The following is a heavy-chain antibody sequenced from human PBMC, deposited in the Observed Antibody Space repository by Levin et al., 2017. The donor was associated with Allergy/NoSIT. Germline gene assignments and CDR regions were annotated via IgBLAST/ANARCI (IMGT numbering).Heavy chain of an antibody. CDR1: GYTFTSFD. CDR2: MNSNNGNT. V-gene: IGHV1-8*01. CDR3: VRSEAGTGVAFDI. Sequence: GESLKISCKASGYTFTSFDINWVRQATGQGLEWMGWMNSNNGNTGYVQKFQGRVTMTRSTSISTAYMALSSLRSEDTAVYYCVRSEAGTGVAFDIWGQGTMVTVSS. J-gene: IGHJ3*02. D-gene: IGHD1-7*01.